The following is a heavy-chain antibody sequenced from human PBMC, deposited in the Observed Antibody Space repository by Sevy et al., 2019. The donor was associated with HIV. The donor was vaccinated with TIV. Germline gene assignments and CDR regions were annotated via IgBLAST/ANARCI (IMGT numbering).Heavy chain of an antibody. V-gene: IGHV1-18*01. CDR3: ARDRKVGTWLHKNWFDP. CDR1: GYTFTSYG. Sequence: ASVKVSCKASGYTFTSYGISWVRQAPGQGLEWMGWISAYNGNTNYAKKLQGRVTMTTDTSTSTAYMELRSLGSDDTAVYYCARDRKVGTWLHKNWFDPWGQGTLVTVSS. J-gene: IGHJ5*02. D-gene: IGHD5-12*01. CDR2: ISAYNGNT.